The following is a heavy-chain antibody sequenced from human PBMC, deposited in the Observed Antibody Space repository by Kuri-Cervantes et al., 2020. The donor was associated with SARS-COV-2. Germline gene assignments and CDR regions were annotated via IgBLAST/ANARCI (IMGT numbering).Heavy chain of an antibody. J-gene: IGHJ4*02. CDR3: ARSEWELPKFDY. D-gene: IGHD1-26*01. Sequence: GSLRLSCAIYGGSLSGSFWSWIRQSPGKRLEWIGEVNHNGGANYNPSLKSRVTISVDTSKNQFSLKLSSVTAADTAVYYCARSEWELPKFDYWGQGTLVTVSS. CDR2: VNHNGGA. V-gene: IGHV4-34*01. CDR1: GGSLSGSF.